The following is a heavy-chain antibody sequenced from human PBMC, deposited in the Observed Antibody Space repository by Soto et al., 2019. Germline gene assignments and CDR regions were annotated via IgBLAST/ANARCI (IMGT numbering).Heavy chain of an antibody. CDR3: ARAAAYSNCKGWFDP. J-gene: IGHJ5*02. Sequence: QVQLVQSGAEVKKPGSSVKVSCKASGGTFSSYTISWVRQAPGQGLEWMGRIIPILGLANYAQKFQGRVTITADKSTSTAYMELSSLRSEDTAVYYCARAAAYSNCKGWFDPWGQGTLVTVSS. CDR2: IIPILGLA. V-gene: IGHV1-69*02. D-gene: IGHD4-4*01. CDR1: GGTFSSYT.